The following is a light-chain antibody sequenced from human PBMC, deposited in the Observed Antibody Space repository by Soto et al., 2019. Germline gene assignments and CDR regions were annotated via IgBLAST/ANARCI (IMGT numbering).Light chain of an antibody. CDR1: QSISSY. CDR2: AAS. CDR3: QQSYSTPRRYT. Sequence: DIQMTQSPSSLSASVGDRVTITCRASQSISSYLNWYQQKPGKAPKLLIYAASSLQSGFPSRFSGSGSGTDFTLTISSLQPEDFATYYCQQSYSTPRRYTFGQGTKLEIK. J-gene: IGKJ2*01. V-gene: IGKV1-39*01.